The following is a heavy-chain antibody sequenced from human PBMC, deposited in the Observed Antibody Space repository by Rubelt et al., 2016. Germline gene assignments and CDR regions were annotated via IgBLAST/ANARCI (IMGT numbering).Heavy chain of an antibody. D-gene: IGHD1-1*01. CDR2: ISSSGNAM. J-gene: IGHJ5*02. V-gene: IGHV3-48*01. CDR1: GFTFSTYS. CDR3: VRDNWNALPGWFDP. Sequence: EVQLVESGGGLVQPGGSLRLSCAASGFTFSTYSMNWVRQAPGKGLEWVSFISSSGNAMFYADSVKGRFTISRANAKDSLFLQMNSLRAEETAVYYCVRDNWNALPGWFDPWGQGTLVTVSS.